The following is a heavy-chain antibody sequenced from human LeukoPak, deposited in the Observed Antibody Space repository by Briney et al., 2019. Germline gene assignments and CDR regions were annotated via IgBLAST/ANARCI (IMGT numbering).Heavy chain of an antibody. J-gene: IGHJ5*02. CDR2: IRSKANSYAT. CDR1: GFTFSGSA. D-gene: IGHD3-22*01. V-gene: IGHV3-73*01. CDR3: TSPHYYDSSGYYYVGWFDP. Sequence: GGSLRLSCAASGFTFSGSAMHWVRQASGKGLEWVGRIRSKANSYATAYAASVKGRFTISRDDSKNTAYLQMNSLKTEDTAVYYCTSPHYYDSSGYYYVGWFDPWGQGTLVTVSS.